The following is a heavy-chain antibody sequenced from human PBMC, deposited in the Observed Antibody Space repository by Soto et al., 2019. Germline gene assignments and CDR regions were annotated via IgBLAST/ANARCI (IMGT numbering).Heavy chain of an antibody. CDR1: GYSFSSHA. CDR3: ARGGDLCTSSYWGDGLDY. J-gene: IGHJ4*02. Sequence: QVQLEQSGSEVKKSGSSVKVSCKASGYSFSSHAITWVRQAPGQGLEWMGGIIPVFGTPSYAQKFQGRVTISADKSSNTSYLDLRSLRSEDTAVYYCARGGDLCTSSYWGDGLDYWGQGTQVTVSS. D-gene: IGHD3-16*01. V-gene: IGHV1-69*06. CDR2: IIPVFGTP.